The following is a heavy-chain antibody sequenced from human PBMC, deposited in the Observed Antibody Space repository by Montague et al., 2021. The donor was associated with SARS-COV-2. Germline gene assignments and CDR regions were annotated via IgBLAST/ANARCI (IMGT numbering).Heavy chain of an antibody. CDR1: GGSVSPYY. J-gene: IGHJ4*02. Sequence: SETLSLTCTISGGSVSPYYWSWIRQPPGKGLEWIGYMHYRGTTNYNPSLESRVTMSLDTSENQFSLKLTSVTAAETAVYFCARGRDERGYSFGYYHFDLWGQGTLVTVSS. CDR3: ARGRDERGYSFGYYHFDL. V-gene: IGHV4-59*02. CDR2: MHYRGTT. D-gene: IGHD5-18*01.